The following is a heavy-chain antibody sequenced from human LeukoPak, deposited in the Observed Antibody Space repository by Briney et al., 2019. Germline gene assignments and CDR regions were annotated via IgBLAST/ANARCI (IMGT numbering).Heavy chain of an antibody. CDR2: INAGKGNT. J-gene: IGHJ4*02. CDR1: GYTFTNYA. D-gene: IGHD3-10*01. Sequence: ASVKVSCKASGYTFTNYAMHWVRQAPGQRLEWMGWINAGKGNTKYSQKFQGRVTITRDTSASTAYMKLSSLRSEDTAVYYCARDRGVTMVRGVIDSFDYWGQGTLVTVSS. CDR3: ARDRGVTMVRGVIDSFDY. V-gene: IGHV1-3*01.